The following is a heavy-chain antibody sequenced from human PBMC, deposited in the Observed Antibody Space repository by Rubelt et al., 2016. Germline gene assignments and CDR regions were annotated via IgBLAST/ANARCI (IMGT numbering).Heavy chain of an antibody. CDR1: GFTFSNYA. V-gene: IGHV3-23*04. J-gene: IGHJ6*02. CDR2: ISGRGDKT. Sequence: EVQLVESGGGLVQPGGSLRLSCAASGFTFSNYAMSWVRQAPGKELEWVSAISGRGDKTNYAESGRGRFTISRDKPKNTLYRQMNSLRVEDTAVFYCAKEEYYFYGMDVWGQGTTVTVSS. CDR3: AKEEYYFYGMDV.